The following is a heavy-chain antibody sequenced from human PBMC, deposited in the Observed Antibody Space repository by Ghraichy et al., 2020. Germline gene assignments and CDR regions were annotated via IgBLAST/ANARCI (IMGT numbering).Heavy chain of an antibody. Sequence: SVKVSCKASGGTFSSYAISWVRQAPGQGLEWMGGIIPIFGTANYAQKFQGRVTITADESTSTAYMELSSLRSEDTAVYYCARDGWGTYYYDSSGYYSLDYWGQGTLVTVSS. V-gene: IGHV1-69*13. J-gene: IGHJ4*02. CDR3: ARDGWGTYYYDSSGYYSLDY. CDR2: IIPIFGTA. CDR1: GGTFSSYA. D-gene: IGHD3-22*01.